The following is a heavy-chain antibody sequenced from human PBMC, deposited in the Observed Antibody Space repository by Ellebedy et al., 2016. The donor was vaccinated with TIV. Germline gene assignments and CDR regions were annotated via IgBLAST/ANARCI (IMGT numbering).Heavy chain of an antibody. D-gene: IGHD3-10*01. V-gene: IGHV3-21*01. J-gene: IGHJ4*02. CDR2: ISSGSTYI. Sequence: GGSLRLSXSASDFFFSDYCMNWVRQAPGKGLEWVSSISSGSTYIFYADSVKGRFTISRDNPTDSLYLQMNSLRAEDTAVYYCARTTMLRGVIISPIILFDYWGQGTLVTVSS. CDR3: ARTTMLRGVIISPIILFDY. CDR1: DFFFSDYC.